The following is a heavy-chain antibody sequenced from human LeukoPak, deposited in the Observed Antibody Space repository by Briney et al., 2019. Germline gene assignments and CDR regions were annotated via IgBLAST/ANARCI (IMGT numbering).Heavy chain of an antibody. CDR2: INPSGGST. CDR1: GYTFTSYY. D-gene: IGHD4-11*01. J-gene: IGHJ4*02. CDR3: ARDFPEDYSNEYFDY. V-gene: IGHV1-46*01. Sequence: ASVKVSCKASGYTFTSYYMHWVRQAPGQGLEWMGIINPSGGSTSYAQKFQGRVTMTRDMSTSTVYMELSSLRSEDTAVYYCARDFPEDYSNEYFDYWAREPWSPSPQ.